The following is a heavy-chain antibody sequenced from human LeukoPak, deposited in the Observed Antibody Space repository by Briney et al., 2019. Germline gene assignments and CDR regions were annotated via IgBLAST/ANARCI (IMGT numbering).Heavy chain of an antibody. J-gene: IGHJ5*02. D-gene: IGHD4-17*01. CDR1: GFTFSSYS. CDR2: ISSSSSYI. V-gene: IGHV3-21*01. Sequence: PGRSLRLSCAASGFTFSSYSMNWVRQAPGKGLEWVSSISSSSSYIYYADSVKGRFTISRDNAKNSLYLQMNSLRAEDTAVYYCARGSDYGDYWFDPWGQGTLVTVSS. CDR3: ARGSDYGDYWFDP.